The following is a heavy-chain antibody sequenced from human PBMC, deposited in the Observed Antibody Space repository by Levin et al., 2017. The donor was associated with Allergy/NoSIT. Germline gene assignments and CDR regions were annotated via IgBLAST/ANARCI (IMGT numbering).Heavy chain of an antibody. CDR2: TEEDGSEK. J-gene: IGHJ2*01. D-gene: IGHD3-10*01. CDR3: ARVSVTSGTYWRYFDL. CDR1: GFPFPKYW. V-gene: IGHV3-7*04. Sequence: HPGGSLRLSCEASGFPFPKYWMTWVRQAPGKGLEWVASTEEDGSEKYYADSVKGRFTVLRANSKYSLYLRMNRLTVEDTAVYYCARVSVTSGTYWRYFDLWGRGTLVTVSS.